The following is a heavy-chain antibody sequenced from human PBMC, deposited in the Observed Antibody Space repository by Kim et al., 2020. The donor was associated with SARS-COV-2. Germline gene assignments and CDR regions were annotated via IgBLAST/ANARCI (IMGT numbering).Heavy chain of an antibody. V-gene: IGHV4-4*02. Sequence: SETLSLTCAVSGGSISSSNWWSWVRQPPGKGLEWIGEIYHSGSTNYNPSLKSRVTISVDKSKNQFSLKLSSVTAADTAVYYCARGTPLPRTYYYDSSGLPLDIWGQGTMVTVSS. D-gene: IGHD3-22*01. CDR3: ARGTPLPRTYYYDSSGLPLDI. J-gene: IGHJ3*02. CDR2: IYHSGST. CDR1: GGSISSSNW.